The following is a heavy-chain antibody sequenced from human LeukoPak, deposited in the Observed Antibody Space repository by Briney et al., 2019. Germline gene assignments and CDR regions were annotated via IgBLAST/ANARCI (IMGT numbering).Heavy chain of an antibody. CDR1: GYTFTSYY. CDR3: ARGGRRYYDSSGYVFDY. J-gene: IGHJ4*02. V-gene: IGHV1-46*01. CDR2: INPSGGST. D-gene: IGHD3-22*01. Sequence: ASVKVSCKASGYTFTSYYMHWVRQAPGQGLEWMGIINPSGGSTSYAQKFQGRVTMTRDTSTSTVYMELSSLRSEDTAVYYCARGGRRYYDSSGYVFDYRGQGTLVTVSS.